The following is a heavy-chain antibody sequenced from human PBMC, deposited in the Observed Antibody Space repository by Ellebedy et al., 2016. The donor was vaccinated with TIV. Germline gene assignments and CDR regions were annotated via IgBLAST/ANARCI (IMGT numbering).Heavy chain of an antibody. CDR1: GGSFSAYY. CDR3: ARGGYSGYDSCIDS. CDR2: INHSGTT. J-gene: IGHJ4*02. Sequence: GSLRLSCAVYGGSFSAYYWSWIRQPPGKGLEWIGEINHSGTTYYNPSLKSRVTISVDTSKNQFSLNLSSVTAADTAVYYCARGGYSGYDSCIDSWGQGTLVTVSS. D-gene: IGHD5-12*01. V-gene: IGHV4-34*01.